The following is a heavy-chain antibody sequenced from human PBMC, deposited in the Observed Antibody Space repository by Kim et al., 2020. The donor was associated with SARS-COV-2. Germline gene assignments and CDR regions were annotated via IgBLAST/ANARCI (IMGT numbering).Heavy chain of an antibody. V-gene: IGHV3-21*06. CDR2: INSGCGYI. D-gene: IGHD2-15*01. Sequence: GGSLRLSCAASGFTFSHYSMNWVRQAPGKGLEWVSFINSGCGYIYYADSVRGRFTISRDNAKNSLYLHMDSLRAEDTAVYYCARGQCSGGSCYFYDGIDVWGQGTTVTVCS. J-gene: IGHJ6*02. CDR1: GFTFSHYS. CDR3: ARGQCSGGSCYFYDGIDV.